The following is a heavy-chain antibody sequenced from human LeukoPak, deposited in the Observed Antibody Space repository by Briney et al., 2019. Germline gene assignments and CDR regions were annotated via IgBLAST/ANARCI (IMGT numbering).Heavy chain of an antibody. V-gene: IGHV4-39*01. D-gene: IGHD6-13*01. CDR2: IYYSGST. J-gene: IGHJ4*02. CDR3: ARGIALDY. Sequence: SETLSLTCTVSGGSISSSSYYWGWIRQPPGKGLEWIGSIYYSGSTYYNPSLKSRVTISVDTSKNQFSLKLSSVTAADTAVYYCARGIALDYWGQGTLVTVSS. CDR1: GGSISSSSYY.